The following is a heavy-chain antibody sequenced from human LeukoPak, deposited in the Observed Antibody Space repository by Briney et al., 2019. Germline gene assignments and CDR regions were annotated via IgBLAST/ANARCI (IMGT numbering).Heavy chain of an antibody. CDR2: IRSNANNYAT. J-gene: IGHJ4*02. D-gene: IGHD3-10*01. CDR3: ARDKSRYYYGSGSYPPDY. V-gene: IGHV3-73*01. Sequence: GGSLRLSCAASGSTFSGSSMHWVRRASGKGLEWVGRIRSNANNYATAYAASVTGRFTISRDNAKNTLYLQMNSLRAEDTAVYYCARDKSRYYYGSGSYPPDYWGQGTLVTVSS. CDR1: GSTFSGSS.